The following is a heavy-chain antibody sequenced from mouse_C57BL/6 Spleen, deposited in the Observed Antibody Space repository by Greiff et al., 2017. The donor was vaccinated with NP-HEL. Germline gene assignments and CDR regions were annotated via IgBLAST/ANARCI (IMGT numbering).Heavy chain of an antibody. D-gene: IGHD2-4*01. J-gene: IGHJ4*01. CDR1: GFTFSSYA. Sequence: EVKLVESGEGLVKPGGSLKLSCAASGFTFSSYAMSWVRQTPEKRLEWVAYISSGGDYIYYADTVKGRFTISRDNARNTLYLQMSSLKSEDTAMYYGTRDRTMITGYAMDYWGQGTSVTVSS. V-gene: IGHV5-9-1*02. CDR2: ISSGGDYI. CDR3: TRDRTMITGYAMDY.